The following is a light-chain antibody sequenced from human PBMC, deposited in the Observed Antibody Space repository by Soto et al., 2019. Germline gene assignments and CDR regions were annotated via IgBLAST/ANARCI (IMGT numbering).Light chain of an antibody. CDR1: QNVRSSY. CDR2: GAS. J-gene: IGKJ1*01. V-gene: IGKV3-15*01. CDR3: QQYNIWPQT. Sequence: EIVLTQSPGTLSLSPGERATLSCRASQNVRSSYLAWYQQKPGQAPRLLIYGASTRATGIPARFSGSGSGTEFALTISSLQSEDFAVYFCQQYNIWPQTFGQGTKVDIK.